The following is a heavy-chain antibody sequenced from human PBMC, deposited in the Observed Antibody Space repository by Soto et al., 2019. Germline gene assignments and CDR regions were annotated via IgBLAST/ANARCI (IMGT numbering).Heavy chain of an antibody. CDR3: ARPDNNYVAS. Sequence: GESLKIYCQASGYSFIKYWIGWVRQMPGKGLEWMAIINPGNSETRYSPAFQGQVTISADKSITTTYLQWDSLKASDTAMYYRARPDNNYVASWGQGALVTVSS. D-gene: IGHD2-15*01. V-gene: IGHV5-51*01. CDR2: INPGNSET. CDR1: GYSFIKYW. J-gene: IGHJ4*02.